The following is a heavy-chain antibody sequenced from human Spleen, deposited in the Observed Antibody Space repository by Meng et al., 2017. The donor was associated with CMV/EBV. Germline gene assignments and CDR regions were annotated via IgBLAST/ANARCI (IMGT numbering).Heavy chain of an antibody. V-gene: IGHV5-51*01. Sequence: GESLKISCKGSGYSFSNYWIGWVRQMPGKGLEWMGIIYPGDSDTGYSPSFHGQVSISAAKSISTAYLQWSSLKASDTAMYYCAKRSGYSSGEYYFDYWGQGTLVTVSS. CDR1: GYSFSNYW. J-gene: IGHJ4*02. CDR2: IYPGDSDT. D-gene: IGHD6-25*01. CDR3: AKRSGYSSGEYYFDY.